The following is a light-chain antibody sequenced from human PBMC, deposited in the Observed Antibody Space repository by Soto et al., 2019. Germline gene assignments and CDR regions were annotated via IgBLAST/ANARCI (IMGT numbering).Light chain of an antibody. J-gene: IGKJ1*01. V-gene: IGKV3-20*01. CDR3: QHYCTRPGT. CDR1: QRVSGTY. Sequence: EIVLTQSPGTLSLSPGEGATLSCRARQRVSGTYLAWYQQRPGQGLRLLIYGVSSRATGIPDRFSGSGSGTDFSLTISSLEPEDSAVYYCQHYCTRPGTFRQGTKVEIK. CDR2: GVS.